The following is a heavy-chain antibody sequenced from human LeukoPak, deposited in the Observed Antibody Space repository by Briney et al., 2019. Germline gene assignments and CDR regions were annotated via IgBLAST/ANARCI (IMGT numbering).Heavy chain of an antibody. CDR3: ARAPTYYYDSSGYYSFDY. V-gene: IGHV1-2*06. CDR2: INPNSGDT. J-gene: IGHJ4*02. CDR1: GYTFTGYF. Sequence: ASVKVSRKAFGYTFTGYFIHWVRQAPGQGLEWMGRINPNSGDTNYEQTFQGRVTMTRDTSISTAYMELSRLRSDDTAVYYCARAPTYYYDSSGYYSFDYWGQGTLVTVSS. D-gene: IGHD3-22*01.